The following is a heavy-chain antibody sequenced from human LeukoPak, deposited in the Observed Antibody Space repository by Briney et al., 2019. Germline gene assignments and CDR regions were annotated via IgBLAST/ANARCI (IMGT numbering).Heavy chain of an antibody. V-gene: IGHV4-59*01. CDR1: GGSISSYY. J-gene: IGHJ5*02. CDR3: AREYCSGGSCYSYNWFDP. Sequence: SEILSLTCTVSGGSISSYYWSWIRQPPGKGLEWIGYIYYSGSTNYNPSLKTRVTISVDTSKNQFSLKLTSVTAADTAVYYCAREYCSGGSCYSYNWFDPWGQGTLVTVSS. D-gene: IGHD2-15*01. CDR2: IYYSGST.